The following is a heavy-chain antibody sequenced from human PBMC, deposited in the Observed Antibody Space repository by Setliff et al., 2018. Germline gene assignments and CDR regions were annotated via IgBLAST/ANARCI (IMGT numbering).Heavy chain of an antibody. V-gene: IGHV3-30*02. CDR3: AKEGMRYWGSPGYMDV. CDR1: VSTFRDFG. J-gene: IGHJ6*03. D-gene: IGHD7-27*01. CDR2: IRFDESNK. Sequence: PGGSLRLSCAASVSTFRDFGMHWVRQAPGKGLQWVAFIRFDESNKFYLESVRDRFSISRDNSKNTVYLQMNSLRVEDTAVYHCAKEGMRYWGSPGYMDVWGKGTTVTV.